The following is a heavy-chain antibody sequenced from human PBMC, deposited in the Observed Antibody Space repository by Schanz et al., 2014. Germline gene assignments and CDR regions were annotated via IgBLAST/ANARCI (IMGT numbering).Heavy chain of an antibody. CDR1: GGSVSSGGDY. CDR3: ARGGARRFPVVPDAIQGLRGHYYYYYLDV. CDR2: ISYSGST. Sequence: QVQLQESGPGLVKPSQTLSLTCTLSGGSVSSGGDYWSWIRQHPGKGLEWIGFISYSGSTYYNPSLKSRVTISVDTSKNQFSLNLSSATAADTAVYYCARGGARRFPVVPDAIQGLRGHYYYYYLDVWGKGTTVTASS. J-gene: IGHJ6*03. V-gene: IGHV4-31*03. D-gene: IGHD2-2*02.